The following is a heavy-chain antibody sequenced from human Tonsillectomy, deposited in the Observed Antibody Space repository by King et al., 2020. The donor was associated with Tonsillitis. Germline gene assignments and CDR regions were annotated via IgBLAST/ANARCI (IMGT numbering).Heavy chain of an antibody. CDR3: AITYYDYGWGSSRPLLPSY. D-gene: IGHD3-16*02. CDR1: GGSISSGDYY. CDR2: IYYSGST. Sequence: QLQESGPGLVKPSQTLSLTCTVSGGSISSGDYYWSWIRQPPGKGLEWIGYIYYSGSTYYNPSLKSRVTISVDTSKNQFSLKLSSVTAADTAVYYCAITYYDYGWGSSRPLLPSYWGQGTLVTVSS. J-gene: IGHJ4*02. V-gene: IGHV4-30-4*01.